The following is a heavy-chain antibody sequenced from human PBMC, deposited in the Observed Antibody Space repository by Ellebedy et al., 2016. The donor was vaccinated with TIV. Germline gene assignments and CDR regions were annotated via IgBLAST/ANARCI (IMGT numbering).Heavy chain of an antibody. D-gene: IGHD2-15*01. CDR3: ARVLYCSGGSCYSGAFDI. Sequence: SETLSLXXTVSGGSISSYYWSWIRQPPGKGLEWIGYIYYSGSTNYNPSLKSRVTISVDTSKNQFSLKLSSVTAADTAVYYCARVLYCSGGSCYSGAFDIWGQGTMVTVSS. CDR2: IYYSGST. CDR1: GGSISSYY. V-gene: IGHV4-59*01. J-gene: IGHJ3*02.